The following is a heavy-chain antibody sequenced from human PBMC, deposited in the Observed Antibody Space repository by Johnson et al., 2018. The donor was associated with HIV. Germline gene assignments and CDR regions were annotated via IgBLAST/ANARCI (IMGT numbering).Heavy chain of an antibody. J-gene: IGHJ3*02. CDR3: ARGRIGMNVADLRGGGFDI. D-gene: IGHD2-21*01. CDR2: ISFDGSTK. V-gene: IGHV3-30*04. Sequence: QMLLVESGGGVVQPETSMRLSCAAFGLNFSDSSMHWVRQAPGKGLEWVAVISFDGSTKYHADSVKGRFTISRDNSNNPLYLQVTSLRVEDTAVYFCARGRIGMNVADLRGGGFDIWGHGTKVTVSS. CDR1: GLNFSDSS.